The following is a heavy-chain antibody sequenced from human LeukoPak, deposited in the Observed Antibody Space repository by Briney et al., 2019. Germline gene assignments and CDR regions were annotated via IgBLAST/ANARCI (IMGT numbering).Heavy chain of an antibody. Sequence: PSETLSLTCTVSGGSISSYYWSWIRQPPGKGLEWIGYIYYSGSTNYNPSLKSRVTISVDTSKNQFSLKLSSVTAADTAVYYCARGIAAAGSYWGQGTLVTVSS. CDR1: GGSISSYY. CDR2: IYYSGST. D-gene: IGHD6-13*01. CDR3: ARGIAAAGSY. J-gene: IGHJ4*02. V-gene: IGHV4-59*01.